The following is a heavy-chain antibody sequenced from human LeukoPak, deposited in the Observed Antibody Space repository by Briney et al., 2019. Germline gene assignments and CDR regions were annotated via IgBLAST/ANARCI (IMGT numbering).Heavy chain of an antibody. J-gene: IGHJ4*02. V-gene: IGHV3-74*03. CDR2: IKSDGTGT. CDR1: GFTFSKYW. Sequence: GGSLRLSCAASGFTFSKYWMQWVRQAPGKGLEWVSRIKSDGTGTTYADSVKGRFTISRDNAKNMMYLEMNSLRAEDTAVYYCARSCGNDWYHKVPGDYWGQGTLVTVSS. D-gene: IGHD2-21*02. CDR3: ARSCGNDWYHKVPGDY.